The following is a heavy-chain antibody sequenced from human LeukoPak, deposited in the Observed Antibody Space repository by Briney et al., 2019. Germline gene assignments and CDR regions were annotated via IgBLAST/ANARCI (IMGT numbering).Heavy chain of an antibody. Sequence: GGSLRLSCAASGFTFSSYSMNWIRQAPGKGLEWVSSISSSSSYIYYADSVKGRFTISRDNAKNSLYLQMNSLRAEDTAVYYCARDRPGIAVAWGQGTLVTVSS. CDR2: ISSSSSYI. V-gene: IGHV3-21*01. D-gene: IGHD6-19*01. CDR1: GFTFSSYS. CDR3: ARDRPGIAVA. J-gene: IGHJ4*02.